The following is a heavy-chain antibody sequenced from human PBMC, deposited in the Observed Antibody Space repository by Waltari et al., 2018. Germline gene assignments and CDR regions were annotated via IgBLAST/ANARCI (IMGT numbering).Heavy chain of an antibody. CDR2: CTVTGDIT. Sequence: EVQLLESGGGLVQHGGSLRLSCAASRFIFSSYAMSWVRQAPGKGLEWVSACTVTGDITYYADSVKGRFTISRDNSKNTLDLQVSSLRSEDTAVYYCAIANYDYWGQGTLVTVSS. CDR1: RFIFSSYA. V-gene: IGHV3-23*01. CDR3: AIANYDY. J-gene: IGHJ4*02.